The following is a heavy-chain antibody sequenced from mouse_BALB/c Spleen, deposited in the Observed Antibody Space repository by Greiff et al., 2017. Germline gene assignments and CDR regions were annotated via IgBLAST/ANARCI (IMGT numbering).Heavy chain of an antibody. V-gene: IGHV1-69*02. D-gene: IGHD3-3*01. CDR1: GYTFTSYW. J-gene: IGHJ3*01. Sequence: QVQLQQPGAELVKPGAPVKLSCKASGYTFTSYWMNWVKQRPGRGLEWIGRIDPSDSETHYNQKFKDKATLTVDKSSSTAYIQLSSLTSEDSAVYYGARDGAGGFAYWGQGTLVTVSA. CDR2: IDPSDSET. CDR3: ARDGAGGFAY.